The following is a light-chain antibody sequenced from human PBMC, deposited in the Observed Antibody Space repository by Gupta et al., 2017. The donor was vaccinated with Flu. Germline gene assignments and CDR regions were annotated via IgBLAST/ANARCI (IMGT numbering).Light chain of an antibody. Sequence: GESASLSCRAIQRIGSNLAWYQQTPGQSPRLIMFDASTRATGFPARFSGSVSGTDFTLIISSLQSEDLAVYYCQQYTIWPATFGGGTKVEIK. CDR1: QRIGSN. J-gene: IGKJ4*01. CDR2: DAS. CDR3: QQYTIWPAT. V-gene: IGKV3-15*01.